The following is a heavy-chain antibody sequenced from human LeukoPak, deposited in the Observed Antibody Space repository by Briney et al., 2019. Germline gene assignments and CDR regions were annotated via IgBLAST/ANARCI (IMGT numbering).Heavy chain of an antibody. J-gene: IGHJ2*01. CDR3: ARETYDFWSGYYQGWYFDL. D-gene: IGHD3-3*01. V-gene: IGHV4-61*02. CDR1: GGSISSGSYY. Sequence: SETLSLTCTVSGGSISSGSYYWRWIRQPAGKGLEWIGRIYTSGSTNYNPSLKSRVTISVDTSKNQFSLKLSSVTAADTAVYYCARETYDFWSGYYQGWYFDLWGRGTLDTVSS. CDR2: IYTSGST.